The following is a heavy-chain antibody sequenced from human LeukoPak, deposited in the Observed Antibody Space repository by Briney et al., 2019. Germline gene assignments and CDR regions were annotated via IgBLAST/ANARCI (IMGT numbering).Heavy chain of an antibody. CDR2: ISGSGGST. D-gene: IGHD3-3*01. CDR3: AKDPGTEYDSWSGYAGYFDY. Sequence: PGGSLRLSCAASGFTFSSYAMSWVRQAPGKGLEWVSAISGSGGSTYYADSVKGRFTISRDNSKNTLYLQMNSLRAEDTAVYYCAKDPGTEYDSWSGYAGYFDYWGQGTLVTVSS. V-gene: IGHV3-23*01. CDR1: GFTFSSYA. J-gene: IGHJ4*02.